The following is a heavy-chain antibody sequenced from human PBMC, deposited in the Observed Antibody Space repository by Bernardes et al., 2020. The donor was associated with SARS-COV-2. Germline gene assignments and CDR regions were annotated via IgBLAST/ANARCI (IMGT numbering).Heavy chain of an antibody. CDR1: GGSFEGYF. J-gene: IGHJ5*02. D-gene: IGHD2-21*02. CDR3: ARRRIGVTLWFDV. Sequence: ETLSLTCGVSGGSFEGYFWSWIRQSPKKGLEFIGEVIDTGSTNYNPSLKRRVTLSADKSKRQFSLNLSSLTAADNGLYYCARRRIGVTLWFDVWGQGILVTVSS. CDR2: VIDTGST. V-gene: IGHV4-34*12.